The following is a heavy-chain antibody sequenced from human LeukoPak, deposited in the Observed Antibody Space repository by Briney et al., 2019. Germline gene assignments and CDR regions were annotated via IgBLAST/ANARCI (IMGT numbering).Heavy chain of an antibody. CDR3: ASGPSYSGSNEYFDS. D-gene: IGHD1-26*01. J-gene: IGHJ4*02. CDR2: INTNTGNP. V-gene: IGHV7-4-1*02. CDR1: GYTFSSYT. Sequence: ASVKVSCKASGYTFSSYTMNWVRQAPGQGLEWMGWINTNTGNPTYAQDYTGRFVFSLDTSVSTTYLQISRLRAEDTAVYYCASGPSYSGSNEYFDSWGQGTLVTVSS.